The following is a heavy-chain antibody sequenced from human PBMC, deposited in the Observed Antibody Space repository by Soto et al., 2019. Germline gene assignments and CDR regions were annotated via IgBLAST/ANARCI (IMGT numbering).Heavy chain of an antibody. J-gene: IGHJ5*02. V-gene: IGHV3-21*06. CDR2: ISSSSSYI. CDR1: GFTFSSYS. CDR3: ARDSGAVGFDP. D-gene: IGHD3-10*01. Sequence: EVQLVESGGGLVKPGGSLRLSCAASGFTFSSYSMNWVRQAPGKGLEWVSSISSSSSYIYYADSVKGRFTISRDNAKNSLYLQMSTLGAEDTAVFYCARDSGAVGFDPWGQGPLVTVSS.